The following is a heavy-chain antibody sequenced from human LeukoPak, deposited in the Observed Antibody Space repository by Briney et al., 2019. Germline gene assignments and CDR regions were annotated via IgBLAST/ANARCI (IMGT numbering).Heavy chain of an antibody. CDR1: GFIFSSYW. J-gene: IGHJ4*02. CDR3: ARKRVDF. V-gene: IGHV3-7*01. Sequence: PGGSLRLSCAASGFIFSSYWMSWVRQAPGKGLEWVAHIKPDGSEENYVDSVKGRFTISRDNAKNSLCLQMSSLRAEDTAVYYCARKRVDFWGQGTLVTVSS. CDR2: IKPDGSEE.